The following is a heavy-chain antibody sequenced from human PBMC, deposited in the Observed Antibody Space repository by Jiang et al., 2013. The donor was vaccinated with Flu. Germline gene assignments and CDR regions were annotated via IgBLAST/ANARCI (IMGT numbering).Heavy chain of an antibody. Sequence: GSGLVKPSETLSLICTVSGGSINNKDFYWGWVRQPPGKGLEWIGNIYHSGDAHYNPSLKSRVTLSVDTSKNQFSLKVNSVTAADTALYYCARLYSSGWYGYYLEAYFDFWGQGTLVTVSS. V-gene: IGHV4-39*07. CDR2: IYHSGDA. D-gene: IGHD6-19*01. CDR1: GGSINNKDFY. J-gene: IGHJ4*02. CDR3: ARLYSSGWYGYYLEAYFDF.